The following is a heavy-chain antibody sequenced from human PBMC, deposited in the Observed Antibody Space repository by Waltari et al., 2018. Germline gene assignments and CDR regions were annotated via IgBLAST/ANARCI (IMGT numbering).Heavy chain of an antibody. D-gene: IGHD3-16*01. CDR2: MNKDGSAN. Sequence: EVQLVESGGGLVQPGGSLRLSCVASGFTFSDFWMTWVRQAPEKGRECVATMNKDGSANFDVESVRGRFTVSRDNAKKSLFLQMNSLRAEDTAVYYCARVAWGLGQDNWGQGTLVTVSS. J-gene: IGHJ4*02. CDR3: ARVAWGLGQDN. CDR1: GFTFSDFW. V-gene: IGHV3-7*03.